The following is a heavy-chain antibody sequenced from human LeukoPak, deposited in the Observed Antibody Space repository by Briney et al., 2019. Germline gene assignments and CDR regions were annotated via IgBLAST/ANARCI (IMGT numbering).Heavy chain of an antibody. J-gene: IGHJ4*02. D-gene: IGHD3-22*01. CDR1: GFTVSVND. CDR2: ISRDDTI. V-gene: IGHV3-53*01. Sequence: GGSLRLSCAVSGFTVSVNDMTWVRQAPGKGLECVSVISRDDTIFYADSVKGQFTISRDNSKNTLYLQMNSLRADDTAVYYCARVDKWGQGTLVTVSS. CDR3: ARVDK.